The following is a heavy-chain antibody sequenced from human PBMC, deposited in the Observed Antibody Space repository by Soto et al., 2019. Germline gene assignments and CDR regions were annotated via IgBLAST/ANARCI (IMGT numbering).Heavy chain of an antibody. CDR3: AKAPTTRDFWSGAAFDI. Sequence: VQLAESGGGLAQPGRSLRLSCAASGFIFDDYAMHWVRQAPGKGLEWVSGISWNSDNMGYADSVMGRFTISRDNAKNSLYLQINSLRAEDTALYYCAKAPTTRDFWSGAAFDIWGQGTMVTVSS. V-gene: IGHV3-9*01. D-gene: IGHD3-3*01. CDR1: GFIFDDYA. CDR2: ISWNSDNM. J-gene: IGHJ3*02.